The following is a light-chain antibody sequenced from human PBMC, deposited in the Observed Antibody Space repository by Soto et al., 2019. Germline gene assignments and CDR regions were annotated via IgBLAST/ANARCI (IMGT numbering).Light chain of an antibody. V-gene: IGLV2-14*01. Sequence: QSALTQPASVSGSPGQSITISCTGISSDVGGYNYVSWYQQHPGKAPKLMIYDVRNRPSGVSNRFSGSKSGNTASLTSSGLQAEDEADYYCSSYTGSSPYVFGTGTKLTVL. CDR2: DVR. CDR1: SSDVGGYNY. J-gene: IGLJ1*01. CDR3: SSYTGSSPYV.